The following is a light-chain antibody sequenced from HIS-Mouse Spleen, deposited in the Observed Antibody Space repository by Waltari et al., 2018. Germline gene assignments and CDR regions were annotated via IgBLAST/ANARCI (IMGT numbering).Light chain of an antibody. CDR1: NIGSKS. CDR3: QVWDSSSDHPNWV. CDR2: DDS. Sequence: SYVLTQPPSVSVAPGKTARITCGGNNIGSKSVHWYQQKPGQAPVLVVYDDSDRPSGIPEQFSGSNSGKPATLTISRVEAGDEADYYCQVWDSSSDHPNWVFGGGTKLTVL. V-gene: IGLV3-21*03. J-gene: IGLJ3*02.